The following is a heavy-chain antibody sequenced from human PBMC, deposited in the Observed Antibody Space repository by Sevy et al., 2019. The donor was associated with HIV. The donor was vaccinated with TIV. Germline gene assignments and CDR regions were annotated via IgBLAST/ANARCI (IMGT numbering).Heavy chain of an antibody. CDR3: ATDRDYGDYAGGFDS. D-gene: IGHD4-17*01. V-gene: IGHV3-15*01. CDR2: IKSKTDGWTT. J-gene: IGHJ4*02. Sequence: GGSLRLSCAASGFTFNNAWMSWVRQAPGKGLEWVGRIKSKTDGWTTDYRAPVKGRFTISRDDSKNTLLLQMNSLQSEDAAVYCCATDRDYGDYAGGFDSWGQGTLVTVSS. CDR1: GFTFNNAW.